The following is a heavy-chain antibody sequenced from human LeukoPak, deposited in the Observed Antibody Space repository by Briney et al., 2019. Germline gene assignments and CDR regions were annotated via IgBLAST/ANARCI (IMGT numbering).Heavy chain of an antibody. Sequence: SETLSLTCAVYGGSFSGYYWSWIRQPPGKGLEWIGEINHSGSTNYNPSLKSRVTISVDTSKNQFSLKLRSVPAADTAVYYCARLWFDPWGQGTLVTVSS. CDR1: GGSFSGYY. CDR2: INHSGST. V-gene: IGHV4-34*01. CDR3: ARLWFDP. J-gene: IGHJ5*02.